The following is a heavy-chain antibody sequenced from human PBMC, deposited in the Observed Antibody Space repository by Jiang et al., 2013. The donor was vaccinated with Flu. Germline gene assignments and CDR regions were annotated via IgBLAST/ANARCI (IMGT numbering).Heavy chain of an antibody. J-gene: IGHJ5*02. V-gene: IGHV6-1*01. D-gene: IGHD3-10*01. CDR1: GDSVSSNSAA. CDR2: TYYRSKWYN. Sequence: QTLSLTCAISGDSVSSNSAAWNWIRQSPSRGLEWLGRTYYRSKWYNDYAVSVKSRITINPDTSKNQFSLQLNSVTPEDTAVYYCARGGFLGSGSYYGGYNWFDPWGQGTLVTVSS. CDR3: ARGGFLGSGSYYGGYNWFDP.